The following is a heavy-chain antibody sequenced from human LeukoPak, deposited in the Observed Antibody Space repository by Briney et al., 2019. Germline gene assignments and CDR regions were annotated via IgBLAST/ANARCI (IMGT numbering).Heavy chain of an antibody. D-gene: IGHD5-12*01. Sequence: SVKVSCKASGGTFSSYAISWVRQAPGQGLEWMGGTIPIFGTANYAQKFQGRVTITADESTSTAYMELSSLRSEDTAVYYCARGGVATRGLGYWGQGTLVTVSS. V-gene: IGHV1-69*13. CDR2: TIPIFGTA. CDR3: ARGGVATRGLGY. CDR1: GGTFSSYA. J-gene: IGHJ4*02.